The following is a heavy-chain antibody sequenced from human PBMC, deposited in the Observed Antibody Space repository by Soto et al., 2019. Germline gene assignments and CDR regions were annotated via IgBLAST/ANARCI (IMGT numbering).Heavy chain of an antibody. CDR1: GYTFTSYG. D-gene: IGHD3-16*01. J-gene: IGHJ3*02. V-gene: IGHV1-18*01. CDR2: ISAYNGNT. Sequence: ASVKVSCKASGYTFTSYGISWVRQAPGQGLEWMGWISAYNGNTNYAQKLQGRVTMTTDTSTSTAYMELRSLRSDDTAVYYCASWSVLEVFGGDLDDAFDIWGQGTMVTVSS. CDR3: ASWSVLEVFGGDLDDAFDI.